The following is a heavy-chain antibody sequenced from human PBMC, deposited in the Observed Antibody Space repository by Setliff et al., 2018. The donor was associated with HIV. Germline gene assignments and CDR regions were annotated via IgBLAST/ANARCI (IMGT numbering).Heavy chain of an antibody. CDR1: GGSISSDNW. Sequence: SETLSLTCAVSGGSISSDNWWTWIRQPPGKGLEWIGEINHSESNNYNPSLKSRVTLSVDTSKNQFSLSLSSVTAADTAVYYCARGDSGYDFHYGMDVWGQGTTVTVSS. V-gene: IGHV4-4*02. D-gene: IGHD3-22*01. CDR2: INHSESN. CDR3: ARGDSGYDFHYGMDV. J-gene: IGHJ6*02.